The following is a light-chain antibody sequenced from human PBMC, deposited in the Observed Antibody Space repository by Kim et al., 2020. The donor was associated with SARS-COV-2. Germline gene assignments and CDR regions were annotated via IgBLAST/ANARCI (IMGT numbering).Light chain of an antibody. V-gene: IGLV2-8*01. CDR2: EVT. Sequence: VTICCTGTSSDIGSYNFVSWYQQHPDKAPKLIMYEVTKRPSGVSDRFSGSKSANTASLTVSGLQAEDEANYYCSSYAGDNHLGVVFGGGTQLTVL. CDR1: SSDIGSYNF. J-gene: IGLJ2*01. CDR3: SSYAGDNHLGVV.